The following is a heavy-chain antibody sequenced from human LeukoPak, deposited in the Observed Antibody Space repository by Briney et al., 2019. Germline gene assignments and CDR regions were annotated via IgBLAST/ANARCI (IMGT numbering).Heavy chain of an antibody. CDR2: IYHSGST. CDR3: ARTYYYGSGSYYYFDY. V-gene: IGHV4-4*02. J-gene: IGHJ4*02. Sequence: PSETLSLTCAVSGGSISSSNWWSWVRQPPGKGLEWIGEIYHSGSTNYNPSLKSRVTISVDKSKNQFSLKLSSVTAADTAVYYCARTYYYGSGSYYYFDYWGQGTLVTVSS. CDR1: GGSISSSNW. D-gene: IGHD3-10*01.